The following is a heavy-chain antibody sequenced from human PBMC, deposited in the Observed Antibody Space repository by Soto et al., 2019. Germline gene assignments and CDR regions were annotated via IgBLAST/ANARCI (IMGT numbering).Heavy chain of an antibody. V-gene: IGHV4-59*01. CDR2: IYYSGST. CDR1: GGSISSYY. CDR3: AREGIAVAGTRGYIDY. J-gene: IGHJ4*02. D-gene: IGHD6-19*01. Sequence: SETLSLTCTVSGGSISSYYWNWIRQPPGKGLEWIGYIYYSGSTNYNPSLKSRVTISVDTSKNQFSLKLSSATAADTAVYYCAREGIAVAGTRGYIDYWGQGTLVTVSS.